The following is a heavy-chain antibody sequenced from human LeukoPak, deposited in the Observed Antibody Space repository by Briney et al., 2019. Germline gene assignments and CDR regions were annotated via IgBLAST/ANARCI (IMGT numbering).Heavy chain of an antibody. J-gene: IGHJ1*01. CDR3: AVILAHSRFQH. D-gene: IGHD3-3*02. V-gene: IGHV4-34*01. Sequence: PSETLSLTCAVYGGSFSGYYWSWIRQPPGKGLEWIGEINHTRSTNYNPSLKSRVTISVDTSKNQFSLKLSSVTAADTAVYYCAVILAHSRFQHWGQGTLVTVSS. CDR1: GGSFSGYY. CDR2: INHTRST.